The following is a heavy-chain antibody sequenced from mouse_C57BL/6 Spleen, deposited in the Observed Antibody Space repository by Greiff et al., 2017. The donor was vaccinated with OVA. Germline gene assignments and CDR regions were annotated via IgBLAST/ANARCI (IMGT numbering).Heavy chain of an antibody. D-gene: IGHD4-1*01. CDR3: TREGVGRGYFDY. Sequence: EVKLMESGEGLVKPGGSLKLSCAASGFTFSSYAMSWVRQTPEKRLEWVAYISSGGDYIYYADTVKGRFTISRDNARNTLYLQMSSLKSEDTAMYYCTREGVGRGYFDYWGQGTTLTVSS. V-gene: IGHV5-9-1*02. CDR1: GFTFSSYA. J-gene: IGHJ2*01. CDR2: ISSGGDYI.